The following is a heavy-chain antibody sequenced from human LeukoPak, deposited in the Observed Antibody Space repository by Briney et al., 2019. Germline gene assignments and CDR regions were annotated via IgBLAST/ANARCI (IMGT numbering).Heavy chain of an antibody. D-gene: IGHD3-22*01. Sequence: GGSLRLSCAASGFTFSSYAMHWVRQAPGKGLEWVAVISYDGSNKYYADSVKGRFTISRDNSKNTLYLQMNSLRAGDTAVYYCARDGSPTYYYDSSGFYWGQGTLVTVSS. J-gene: IGHJ4*02. CDR1: GFTFSSYA. CDR2: ISYDGSNK. V-gene: IGHV3-30-3*01. CDR3: ARDGSPTYYYDSSGFY.